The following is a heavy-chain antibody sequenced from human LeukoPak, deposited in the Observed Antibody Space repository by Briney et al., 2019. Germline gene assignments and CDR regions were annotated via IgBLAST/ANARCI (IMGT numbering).Heavy chain of an antibody. Sequence: SETLSLTCTVSGGSISSSSYYWGWIRQPPGKGLEWIGSIYHSGSTYYNPSLKSRVTISVDTSKNQFSLKLSSVTAADTAVYYCARGRDCSGGSCPNNWFDPWGQGTLVTVSS. J-gene: IGHJ5*02. V-gene: IGHV4-39*07. CDR3: ARGRDCSGGSCPNNWFDP. CDR1: GGSISSSSYY. D-gene: IGHD2-15*01. CDR2: IYHSGST.